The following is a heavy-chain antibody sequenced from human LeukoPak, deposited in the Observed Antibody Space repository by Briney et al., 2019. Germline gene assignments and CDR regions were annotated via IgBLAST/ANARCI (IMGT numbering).Heavy chain of an antibody. J-gene: IGHJ4*02. CDR2: IYSGGST. CDR3: ASLNSSSWYPFDY. V-gene: IGHV3-53*01. Sequence: GGSLRLSCAASGFTVSSNYMSWVRQAPGKGLEWVSVIYSGGSTYYADSVKGRFTISRDNSKNTLYLQMNSLRAEDTAVYYCASLNSSSWYPFDYWGQGTLVTVSS. D-gene: IGHD6-13*01. CDR1: GFTVSSNY.